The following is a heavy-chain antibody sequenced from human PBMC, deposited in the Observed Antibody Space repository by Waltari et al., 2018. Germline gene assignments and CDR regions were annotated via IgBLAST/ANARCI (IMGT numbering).Heavy chain of an antibody. CDR1: GASISSGSYY. V-gene: IGHV4-61*02. Sequence: QVQLQESGPGLVKPSQTLSLTCTVPGASISSGSYYMTWIRQPAGKGLEWIWRIYASGSTNYNPSLKSRVTISVDTPRNQFSLKLTSVTAADTAVYYCARDTEYYYDDSGFVFDIWGQGTMVTVSS. J-gene: IGHJ3*02. CDR3: ARDTEYYYDDSGFVFDI. D-gene: IGHD3-22*01. CDR2: IYASGST.